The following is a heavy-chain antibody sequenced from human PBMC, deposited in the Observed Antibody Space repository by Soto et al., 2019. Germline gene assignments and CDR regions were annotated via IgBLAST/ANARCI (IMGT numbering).Heavy chain of an antibody. J-gene: IGHJ4*02. D-gene: IGHD3-22*01. V-gene: IGHV4-59*01. CDR3: ARGPPLYDSSGYYYDS. CDR1: GCSISSYY. CDR2: IYYSGST. Sequence: XETLSLTCTVSGCSISSYYWSWIRQPPGKGLEWIGYIYYSGSTNYNPSLKSRVTISVDTSKNQFSLKLSSVTAADTAVYYCARGPPLYDSSGYYYDSWGQGTLVTVSS.